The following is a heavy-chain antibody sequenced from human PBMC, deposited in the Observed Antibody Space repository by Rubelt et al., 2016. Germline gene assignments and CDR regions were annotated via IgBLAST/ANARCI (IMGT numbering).Heavy chain of an antibody. CDR2: NPSGGST. V-gene: IGHV1-46*01. J-gene: IGHJ4*02. CDR3: ARTFDTAMVTIDY. Sequence: NPSGGSTSYAQKFQGRVTMTRDTSTSTVYMELSSLRSEDTAVYYCARTFDTAMVTIDYWGQGTLVTVSS. D-gene: IGHD5-18*01.